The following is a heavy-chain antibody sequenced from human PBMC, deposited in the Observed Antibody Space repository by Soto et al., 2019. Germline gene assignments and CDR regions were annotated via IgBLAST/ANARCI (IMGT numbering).Heavy chain of an antibody. V-gene: IGHV4-39*01. Sequence: ETLSLTCTVSGGSISSSSYYWGWIRQPPGKGLEWIGSIYYSGSTYYNPSLRSRVTISVDTSKNQFSLKLSSVTAADTAVYYCARLVGATTYYYYGMDVWGQGTTVTVSS. CDR3: ARLVGATTYYYYGMDV. CDR1: GGSISSSSYY. J-gene: IGHJ6*02. CDR2: IYYSGST. D-gene: IGHD1-26*01.